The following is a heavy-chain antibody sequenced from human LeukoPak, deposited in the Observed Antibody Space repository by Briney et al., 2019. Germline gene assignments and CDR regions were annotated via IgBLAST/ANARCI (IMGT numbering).Heavy chain of an antibody. Sequence: GESLRISCKGSGYSFTSYWIGWVRQMPGKGLEWMGIIYPGDSDTRYSPSFQGQVTISADKSISTAYLQWSSLKASDTAMYYCARQDYYGSGSYSNWFDPWGQGTLVTVSS. CDR2: IYPGDSDT. CDR3: ARQDYYGSGSYSNWFDP. D-gene: IGHD3-10*01. J-gene: IGHJ5*02. V-gene: IGHV5-51*01. CDR1: GYSFTSYW.